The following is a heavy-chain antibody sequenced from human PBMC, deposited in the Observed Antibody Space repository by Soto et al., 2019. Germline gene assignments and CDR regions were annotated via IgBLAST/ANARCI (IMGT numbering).Heavy chain of an antibody. CDR1: GFTFSSYP. CDR2: ISAGGDST. J-gene: IGHJ4*02. Sequence: EVQLLESGGGGVHPGGSLRLSCATSGFTFSSYPMNWLRQAPGKGLEWVSGISAGGDSTYYADSVKGRFTIFRDNSKSSVYLQMNSLRAEDTAVYYCARRVWGQGTLVTVSS. CDR3: ARRV. V-gene: IGHV3-23*01.